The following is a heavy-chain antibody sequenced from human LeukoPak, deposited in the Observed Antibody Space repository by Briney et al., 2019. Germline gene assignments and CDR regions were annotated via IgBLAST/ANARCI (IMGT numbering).Heavy chain of an antibody. CDR3: ARISSWYRPFDY. Sequence: GGSLRLSCAGSGSTVSSNYMSWVRQAPGKGLEWVSVIYSGGSTYYADSVKGRFTISRDNSKNTLYLQMNSLRAEDTAVYYCARISSWYRPFDYWGQGTLVTVSS. V-gene: IGHV3-53*01. J-gene: IGHJ4*02. D-gene: IGHD6-13*01. CDR1: GSTVSSNY. CDR2: IYSGGST.